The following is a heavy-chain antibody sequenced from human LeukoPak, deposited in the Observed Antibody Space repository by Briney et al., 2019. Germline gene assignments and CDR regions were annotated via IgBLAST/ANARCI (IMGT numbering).Heavy chain of an antibody. J-gene: IGHJ4*02. Sequence: GASVKVSCKASGYTFTSYYMHWVRQAPGQGLEWMGIINPSGGSTSYAQKFQGRVTMTRDTSTSTVYMELSSLRSEDTAVYYCAIPGSSGYGTSGADYWGQGTLVTVSS. D-gene: IGHD3-22*01. CDR1: GYTFTSYY. CDR2: INPSGGST. CDR3: AIPGSSGYGTSGADY. V-gene: IGHV1-46*01.